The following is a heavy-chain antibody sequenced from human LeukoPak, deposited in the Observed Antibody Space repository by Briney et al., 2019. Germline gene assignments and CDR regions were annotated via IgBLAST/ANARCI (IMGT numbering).Heavy chain of an antibody. CDR1: GGSISSSSYY. CDR3: ARAPSSGATYFNY. CDR2: IYYSGST. V-gene: IGHV4-39*07. D-gene: IGHD1-26*01. J-gene: IGHJ4*02. Sequence: SETLSLTCTVSGGSISSSSYYWGWIRQPPGKGLEWIGSIYYSGSTYYNPSLKSRVTMSVDASKNQFSLNLSSVTAADTAVYYCARAPSSGATYFNYWGQGTLVTVSS.